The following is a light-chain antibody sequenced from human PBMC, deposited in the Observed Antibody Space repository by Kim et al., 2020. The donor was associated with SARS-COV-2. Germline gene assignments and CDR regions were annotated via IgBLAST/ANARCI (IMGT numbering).Light chain of an antibody. CDR1: QSVNSSY. J-gene: IGKJ4*01. CDR2: GAS. Sequence: EIVLTQSPGTLSLSPGERATLSCRASQSVNSSYLAWYQQKPGQAPRLLIYGASSRATGIPDRFSGSGSGTDFTLTISRLGPEDFAVYYSQQYGSSPLTFGGGTKVDIK. V-gene: IGKV3-20*01. CDR3: QQYGSSPLT.